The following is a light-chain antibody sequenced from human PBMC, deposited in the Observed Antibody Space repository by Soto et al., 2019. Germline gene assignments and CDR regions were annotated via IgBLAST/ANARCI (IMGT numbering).Light chain of an antibody. CDR2: GAS. CDR1: QNIDMY. Sequence: DIHMTQSLSSLSASVGDTVTITCRASQNIDMYLNWYQQKPGKAPRVLISGASNLQSGVPSRFSGSGSGTDFTLTISSLQSEDSASYYCQQSYSGLVACGQGTKGDIK. CDR3: QQSYSGLVA. V-gene: IGKV1-39*01. J-gene: IGKJ1*01.